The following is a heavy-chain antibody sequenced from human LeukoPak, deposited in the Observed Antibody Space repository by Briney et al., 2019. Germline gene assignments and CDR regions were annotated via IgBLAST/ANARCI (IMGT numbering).Heavy chain of an antibody. V-gene: IGHV6-1*01. CDR1: GDSVSSNSPA. J-gene: IGHJ5*02. CDR2: TYHRSKWYN. Sequence: SQTLSLTCAISGDSVSSNSPAWNRISQSPSRGLEWLGRTYHRSKWYNDYAASVKSRISINPDTSKNQFSLQLNSVTPDDTAVYFCARGWNWFDPWGQGTLVTVSS. D-gene: IGHD2-15*01. CDR3: ARGWNWFDP.